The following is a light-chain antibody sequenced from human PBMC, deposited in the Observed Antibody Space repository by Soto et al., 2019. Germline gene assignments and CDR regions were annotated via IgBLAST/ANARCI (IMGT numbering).Light chain of an antibody. J-gene: IGKJ4*01. Sequence: DIQMTQSPSSLSASVGDRVTITCRASQSISSYLNWYQQKPGKAPKLLIYTASTLRSEVPSRFSGSESGTHFTLTISSLHPEDFATYYCQQSYITPLTFGGGTKVEIK. CDR2: TAS. CDR3: QQSYITPLT. V-gene: IGKV1-39*01. CDR1: QSISSY.